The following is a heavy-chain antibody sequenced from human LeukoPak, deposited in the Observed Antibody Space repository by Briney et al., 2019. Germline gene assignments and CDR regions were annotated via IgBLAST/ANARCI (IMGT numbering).Heavy chain of an antibody. CDR3: AKYAAAGAYDRHSEIDS. J-gene: IGHJ4*02. D-gene: IGHD3-22*01. CDR1: GFTFRNYG. Sequence: GGSLRLSCAASGFTFRNYGMHWVRQAPGKGLEWVAFIRYNGSDKYYADSVKGRFTISRDNSKNTLFLEMNSLRPEDTAVYYCAKYAAAGAYDRHSEIDSWGQGTLVTVSS. V-gene: IGHV3-30*02. CDR2: IRYNGSDK.